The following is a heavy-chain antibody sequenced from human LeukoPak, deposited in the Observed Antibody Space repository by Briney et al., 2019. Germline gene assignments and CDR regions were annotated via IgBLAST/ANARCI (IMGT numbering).Heavy chain of an antibody. CDR2: IFGSGGSQ. J-gene: IGHJ4*01. CDR3: GKTTVGYSSGQKPAWPVDY. D-gene: IGHD5-18*01. V-gene: IGHV3-23*01. CDR1: GFTFGSHA. Sequence: GGSLRLSCEASGFTFGSHAMYWVRQAPGKGLEWVAGIFGSGGSQHYADPVKGRFTISRDNSRNTVYLQINSLRAEDTAVYYCGKTTVGYSSGQKPAWPVDYWGQEPWSPSPQ.